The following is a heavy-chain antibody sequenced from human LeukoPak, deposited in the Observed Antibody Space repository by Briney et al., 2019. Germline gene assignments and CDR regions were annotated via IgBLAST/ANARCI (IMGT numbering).Heavy chain of an antibody. CDR1: GFTFNYFW. J-gene: IGHJ4*02. Sequence: GGSLRLSCAASGFTFNYFWMHWVRQVPGKGLVWVPGINNDGTATYYADSVKGRFTISRDNAKNTVYLQMNGLRAEGTTVYYCATVSEYWGQGTLVTVSS. CDR2: INNDGTAT. V-gene: IGHV3-74*01. CDR3: ATVSEY.